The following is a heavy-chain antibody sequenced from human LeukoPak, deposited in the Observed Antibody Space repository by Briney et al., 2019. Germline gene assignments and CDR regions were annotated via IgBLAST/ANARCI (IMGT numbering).Heavy chain of an antibody. Sequence: PGGSLRLSCAASGFTFSSYEMNWVRQAPGKGLEWVSYISSSGSTIYYAASVKGRFTISRDNAKNSLYLQMNSLRAEDTAVYYCARDSRDGYNSRGDYWGQGTLVTVSS. CDR2: ISSSGSTI. V-gene: IGHV3-48*03. CDR3: ARDSRDGYNSRGDY. D-gene: IGHD5-24*01. J-gene: IGHJ4*02. CDR1: GFTFSSYE.